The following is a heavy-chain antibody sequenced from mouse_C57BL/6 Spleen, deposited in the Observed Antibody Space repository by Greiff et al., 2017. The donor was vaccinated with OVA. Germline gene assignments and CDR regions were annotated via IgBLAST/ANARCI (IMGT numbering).Heavy chain of an antibody. J-gene: IGHJ4*01. V-gene: IGHV1-69*01. Sequence: QVQLQQSGAELVMPGASVKLSCKASGYTFTSYWMHWVKQRPGQGLEWIGEIDPSDSYTNYNQKLKGKSTLTVDKSSSTAYMQLSSLTSEDSAVYYCARGYYGSSSDAMDYWGQGTSVTVSS. CDR1: GYTFTSYW. CDR3: ARGYYGSSSDAMDY. CDR2: IDPSDSYT. D-gene: IGHD1-1*01.